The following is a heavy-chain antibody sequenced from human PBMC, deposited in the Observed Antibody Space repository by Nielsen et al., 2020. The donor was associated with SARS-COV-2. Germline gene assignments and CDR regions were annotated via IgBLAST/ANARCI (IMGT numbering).Heavy chain of an antibody. Sequence: GESLKISCAASGFTFSSYGMHWVRQAPGKGLEWVAVIWYDGSNKYYADSVKGRFTISRDNSKNTLYLQMNSLRAEDTAVYYCARDRRYSSGPLDYWGQGTLATASS. CDR1: GFTFSSYG. J-gene: IGHJ4*02. CDR2: IWYDGSNK. CDR3: ARDRRYSSGPLDY. V-gene: IGHV3-33*01. D-gene: IGHD6-19*01.